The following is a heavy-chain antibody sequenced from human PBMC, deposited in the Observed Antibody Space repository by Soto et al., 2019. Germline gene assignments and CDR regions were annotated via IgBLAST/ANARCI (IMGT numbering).Heavy chain of an antibody. Sequence: SETLSLTCAVYGAPFSGYYWTWIRQPPGKWLEWIGEINHTGSTKYNPSLKSRVTISLDTSKNQFSLSLRSVTAADTAVYYCARGREIFGAVTPFEYWGEGXQVTVSS. CDR2: INHTGST. J-gene: IGHJ4*02. CDR3: ARGREIFGAVTPFEY. CDR1: GAPFSGYY. D-gene: IGHD3-3*01. V-gene: IGHV4-34*01.